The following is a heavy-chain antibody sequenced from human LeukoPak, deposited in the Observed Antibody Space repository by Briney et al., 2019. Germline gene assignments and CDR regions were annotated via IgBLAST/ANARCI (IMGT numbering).Heavy chain of an antibody. Sequence: GGSLRHTCAASGFTFSSFGMSWVRQAPGKGLEWVSAISGSGGSTYYADSVKGRFTISRDNSKNTLYLQMNSLRAEDTAVYYCARDPKRRSGYGDAFDIWGQGTMVTVSS. CDR2: ISGSGGST. CDR3: ARDPKRRSGYGDAFDI. CDR1: GFTFSSFG. D-gene: IGHD3-9*01. V-gene: IGHV3-23*01. J-gene: IGHJ3*02.